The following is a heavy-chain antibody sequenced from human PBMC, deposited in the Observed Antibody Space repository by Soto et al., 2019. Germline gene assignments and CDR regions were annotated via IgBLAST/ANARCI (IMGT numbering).Heavy chain of an antibody. D-gene: IGHD3-10*01. Sequence: VGSLRLSCAASGFTFSSYGMHWVRQAPGKGLEWGAVISYDGSNKYYADYVKGRFTISRDNYKNTLYLYMNTLSAEGTVVYYCAQASGNMGRGAMWAQGMDVWGQGTTPTVSS. J-gene: IGHJ6*01. CDR2: ISYDGSNK. V-gene: IGHV3-30*18. CDR1: GFTFSSYG. CDR3: AQASGNMGRGAMWAQGMDV.